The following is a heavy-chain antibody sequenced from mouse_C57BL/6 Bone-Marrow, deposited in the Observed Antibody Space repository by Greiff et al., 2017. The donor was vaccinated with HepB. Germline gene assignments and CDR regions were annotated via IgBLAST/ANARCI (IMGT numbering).Heavy chain of an antibody. CDR3: ARNWAYWYFDV. Sequence: QVQLQQSGAELVRPGTSVKVSCKASGYAFTNYLIEWVKQRPGQGLEWIGVINPGSGGTNYNEKFKGKATLTADKSSSTAYMQLSSLTSEDSAVYFCARNWAYWYFDVWGTGTTVTVSS. V-gene: IGHV1-54*01. D-gene: IGHD4-1*01. J-gene: IGHJ1*03. CDR1: GYAFTNYL. CDR2: INPGSGGT.